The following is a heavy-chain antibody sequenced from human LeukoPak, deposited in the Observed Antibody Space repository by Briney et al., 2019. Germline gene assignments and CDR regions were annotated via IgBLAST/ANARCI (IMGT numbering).Heavy chain of an antibody. D-gene: IGHD5-12*01. J-gene: IGHJ4*02. CDR1: GGTFSSYA. CDR2: IIPIFGTA. V-gene: IGHV1-69*06. CDR3: ARDARRGYSGYDLDY. Sequence: SVKVSCKASGGTFSSYAISWVRQAPGQGLEWMGGIIPIFGTANYAQKFQGRVTITADKSTSTAYMELSSLRPEDTAVYYCARDARRGYSGYDLDYWGQGTLVTVSS.